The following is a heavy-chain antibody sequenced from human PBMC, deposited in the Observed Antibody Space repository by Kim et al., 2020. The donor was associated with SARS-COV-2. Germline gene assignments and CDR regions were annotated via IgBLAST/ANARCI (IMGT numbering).Heavy chain of an antibody. CDR1: GFTFSNAW. CDR2: IKSKTNGRTT. V-gene: IGHV3-15*01. Sequence: GGSLRLSCAASGFTFSNAWMNWVRQAPGKGLEWVGRIKSKTNGRTTGYAATGKCSITISRADSKNTLYLQMNSLKTEDTAVYYCTSDFGDECSCYYDFHVWGQGTTVTVSS. D-gene: IGHD3-3*01. CDR3: TSDFGDECSCYYDFHV. J-gene: IGHJ6*02.